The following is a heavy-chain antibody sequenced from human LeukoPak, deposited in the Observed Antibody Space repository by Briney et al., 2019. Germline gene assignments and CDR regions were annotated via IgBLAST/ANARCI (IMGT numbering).Heavy chain of an antibody. CDR2: IYYSGST. Sequence: PSETLSLTCTVSGGSISSYYWSWIRQPPGKGLEWIGYIYYSGSTNYNPSLKSRVTMSVDTSKIQFSLKLSSVTAADTAVYYCASYYGANPIAGGPYYYYYMDVWGKGTTVTVSS. CDR1: GGSISSYY. CDR3: ASYYGANPIAGGPYYYYYMDV. V-gene: IGHV4-59*01. J-gene: IGHJ6*03. D-gene: IGHD4-23*01.